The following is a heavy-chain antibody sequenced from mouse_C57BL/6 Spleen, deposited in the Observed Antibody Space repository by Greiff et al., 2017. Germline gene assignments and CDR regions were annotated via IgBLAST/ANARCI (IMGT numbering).Heavy chain of an antibody. D-gene: IGHD1-1*01. CDR3: ARFPGSGKDY. V-gene: IGHV5-6*01. J-gene: IGHJ2*01. CDR2: ISGGGSYT. Sequence: EVKLVESGGDLVKPGGSLKLSCAASGFTFSSYGMSWVRQTPDKRLEWVATISGGGSYTYYPDSVKGRFTISRDNAKNTLYLQMSSLKSEDTAMYYCARFPGSGKDYWGQGTTLTVSS. CDR1: GFTFSSYG.